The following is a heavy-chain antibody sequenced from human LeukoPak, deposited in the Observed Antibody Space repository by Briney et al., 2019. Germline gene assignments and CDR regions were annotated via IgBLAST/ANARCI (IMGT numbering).Heavy chain of an antibody. V-gene: IGHV5-10-1*01. CDR3: ATGASKVTTDFANY. CDR2: IDPSDSYT. J-gene: IGHJ4*02. Sequence: GESLQISCKGSGYPITNYWISWVRQMPGKGLEWMGRIDPSDSYTKYSPSFEGHVTISVDKSISTAFLQWHSLKASDSAMYYCATGASKVTTDFANYWGQGTQVAVSS. D-gene: IGHD4-17*01. CDR1: GYPITNYW.